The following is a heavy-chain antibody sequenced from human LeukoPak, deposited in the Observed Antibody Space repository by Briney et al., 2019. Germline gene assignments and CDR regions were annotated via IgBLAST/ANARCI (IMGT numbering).Heavy chain of an antibody. J-gene: IGHJ4*02. D-gene: IGHD2-15*01. CDR1: GGSISSSSYY. V-gene: IGHV4-39*07. CDR3: ARLSLGYCSGGSCYPHDY. CDR2: IYYSGST. Sequence: PSETLSLTCTVSGGSISSSSYYWGWIRQPPGKGLEWIGSIYYSGSTYYNPSLKSRVTISVDTSKNQFSLKLSSVTAADTAVYYCARLSLGYCSGGSCYPHDYWGQGTLVTVSS.